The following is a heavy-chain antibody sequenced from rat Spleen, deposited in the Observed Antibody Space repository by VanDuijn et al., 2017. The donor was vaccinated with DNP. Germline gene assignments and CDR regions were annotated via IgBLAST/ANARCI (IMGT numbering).Heavy chain of an antibody. J-gene: IGHJ2*01. CDR2: ISYDGGSP. V-gene: IGHV5-22*01. CDR1: GFTFSDYY. CDR3: ARHGRRVFDY. D-gene: IGHD1-11*01. Sequence: EVKLVESGGGLVQPGRSLKLSCAASGFTFSDYYMAWVRQAPTKGLEWVAYISYDGGSPYYRDSVKGRFTISRDNAKSSLYLQMNSLKSEDMATYYCARHGRRVFDYWGQGVMVTVSS.